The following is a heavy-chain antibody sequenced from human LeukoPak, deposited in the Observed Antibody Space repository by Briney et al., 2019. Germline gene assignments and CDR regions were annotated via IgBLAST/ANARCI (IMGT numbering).Heavy chain of an antibody. CDR2: ISYDGSNK. Sequence: PGGSLRLSCAASGFTFSSYAMHWVRQAPGKGLEWVAVISYDGSNKYYADSVKGRFTISRDNSKNTLYLQMNSLRAEDTAVYYCARDQVLRFGVVHAFDIWGQGTMVTVSS. CDR3: ARDQVLRFGVVHAFDI. J-gene: IGHJ3*02. V-gene: IGHV3-30-3*01. D-gene: IGHD3-3*01. CDR1: GFTFSSYA.